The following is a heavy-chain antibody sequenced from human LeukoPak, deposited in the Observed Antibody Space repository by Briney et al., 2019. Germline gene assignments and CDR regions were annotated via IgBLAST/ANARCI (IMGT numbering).Heavy chain of an antibody. CDR3: ARLTTYYFDY. CDR2: IYYTGSA. D-gene: IGHD3-3*01. J-gene: IGHJ4*02. CDR1: GDSISGSDYY. V-gene: IGHV4-39*01. Sequence: PSETLSLTCTVSGDSISGSDYYWGWIRQPPGKGLEWVGSIYYTGSAYYSPSLKSRVAISVDTSKNQFSLKLTSVTAADTAVYFCARLTTYYFDYWGQGILVTVSS.